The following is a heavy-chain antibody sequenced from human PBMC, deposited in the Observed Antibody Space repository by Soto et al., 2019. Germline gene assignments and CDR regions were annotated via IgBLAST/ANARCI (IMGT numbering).Heavy chain of an antibody. CDR1: GFSLTTSGLG. CDR3: AHCVLRTVFGLVTTSAIYFDF. Sequence: QITLNESGPTPVKPRQTLTLTCTFSGFSLTTSGLGVSWIRQSPGKALEWLALIYWDADKPYSPSMKSRLTITKDTSTNHVVLRMADLDPADTATYYCAHCVLRTVFGLVTTSAIYFDFWGQGTPVAVSS. CDR2: IYWDADK. J-gene: IGHJ4*02. V-gene: IGHV2-5*02. D-gene: IGHD3-3*01.